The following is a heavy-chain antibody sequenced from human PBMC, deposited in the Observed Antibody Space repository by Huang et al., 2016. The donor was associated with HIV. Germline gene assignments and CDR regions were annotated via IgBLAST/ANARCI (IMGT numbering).Heavy chain of an antibody. D-gene: IGHD3-16*01. V-gene: IGHV3-21*02. CDR1: GFTFGTYT. Sequence: VQLVESGGGLVKPGGSLRLSCAACGFTFGTYTMNWVRQAPGKRLGWVSSISSTRDDRNYADSVKGRFVISRDNARNLLYLQMNSLRAEDTATYYCARSRYYDISNYPEFWGRGVQVIVSS. J-gene: IGHJ4*02. CDR2: ISSTRDDR. CDR3: ARSRYYDISNYPEF.